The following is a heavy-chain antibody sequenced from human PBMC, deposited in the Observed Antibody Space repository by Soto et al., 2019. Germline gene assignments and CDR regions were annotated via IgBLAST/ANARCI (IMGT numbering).Heavy chain of an antibody. J-gene: IGHJ4*02. Sequence: VASVKVSCKASGYTFTSYYMHWVRQAPGQGLEWMGVIGASGGSRSYTQKFQGRVTMTTDTSTSTAYMELRSLRSDDTAVYYCARDGDSSSWTDWGQGTLVTASS. V-gene: IGHV1-46*01. CDR2: IGASGGSR. D-gene: IGHD6-13*01. CDR3: ARDGDSSSWTD. CDR1: GYTFTSYY.